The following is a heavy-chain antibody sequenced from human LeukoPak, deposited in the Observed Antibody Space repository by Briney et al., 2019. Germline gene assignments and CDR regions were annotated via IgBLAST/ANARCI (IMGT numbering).Heavy chain of an antibody. D-gene: IGHD5-18*01. V-gene: IGHV3-21*01. CDR1: GFTVSSNY. Sequence: GGSLRLSCAASGFTVSSNYMSWVRQAPGKGLEWVSSISSSSSYIYYADSVKGRFTISRDNAKNSLYLQMNSLRAEDTAVYYCASQGYSYGDSFDYWGQGTLVTVSS. CDR2: ISSSSSYI. CDR3: ASQGYSYGDSFDY. J-gene: IGHJ4*02.